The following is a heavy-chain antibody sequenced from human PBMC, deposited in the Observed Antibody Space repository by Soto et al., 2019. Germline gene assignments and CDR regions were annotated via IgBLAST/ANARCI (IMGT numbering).Heavy chain of an antibody. D-gene: IGHD4-17*01. CDR3: AKDQDNTDYYWIFDL. V-gene: IGHV3-23*01. Sequence: SLRLSCAASGFNFRKFAMSWVRQAPGKGLEWVSGMSERSGPPLYADSVKGRFTISRDNSKSTLYLEMNNLRPEDTAVYYCAKDQDNTDYYWIFDLWGRGTPVTVSS. CDR1: GFNFRKFA. J-gene: IGHJ2*01. CDR2: MSERSGPP.